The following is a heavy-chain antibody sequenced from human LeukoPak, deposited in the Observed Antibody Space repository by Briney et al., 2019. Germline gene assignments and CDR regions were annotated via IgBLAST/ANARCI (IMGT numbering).Heavy chain of an antibody. CDR2: IKQDGSGK. CDR1: GFTSSSYW. D-gene: IGHD2-15*01. V-gene: IGHV3-7*03. CDR3: ARAPYCIGGSCRFDY. Sequence: GGSLRLSCAVSGFTSSSYWMSWVRQAPGKGLEWVANIKQDGSGKYYVDSVKGRFTISRDNAKNSLYLQMNSLRAEDTAVYYCARAPYCIGGSCRFDYWGQGTLVTVSS. J-gene: IGHJ4*02.